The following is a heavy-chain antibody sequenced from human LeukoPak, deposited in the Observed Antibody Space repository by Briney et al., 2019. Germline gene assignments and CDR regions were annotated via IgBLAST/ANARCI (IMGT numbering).Heavy chain of an antibody. D-gene: IGHD4-17*01. CDR1: GFTFSSYG. J-gene: IGHJ4*02. V-gene: IGHV3-30*18. Sequence: GGSLRLSCAASGFTFSSYGMHWVRQAPGKGLEWVAVISYDGSNKYYADSVKGRFTISRDNSKNTLYLQMNNLRAEDTAVYYCAKDRYGDYGSSFDYWGQGTLVTVSS. CDR2: ISYDGSNK. CDR3: AKDRYGDYGSSFDY.